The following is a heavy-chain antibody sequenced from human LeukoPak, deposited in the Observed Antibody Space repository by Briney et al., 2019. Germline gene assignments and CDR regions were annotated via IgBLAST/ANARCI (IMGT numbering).Heavy chain of an antibody. D-gene: IGHD3-22*01. V-gene: IGHV3-30*02. J-gene: IGHJ4*02. CDR1: GFIFRDYG. Sequence: SGGSLRLSCAASGFIFRDYGMHWVRQAPGKGLEWVAFIRNDESDRDHADSVKGRFTISRDNSKNTLYLQMNSLRPEDTGVYYCAIYDNRGDFDYWGQGTQVTVSA. CDR2: IRNDESDR. CDR3: AIYDNRGDFDY.